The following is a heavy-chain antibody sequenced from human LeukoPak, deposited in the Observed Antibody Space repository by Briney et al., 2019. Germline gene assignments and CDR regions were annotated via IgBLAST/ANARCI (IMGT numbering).Heavy chain of an antibody. D-gene: IGHD3-22*01. V-gene: IGHV4-34*01. Sequence: SETLSLTCAVYGGSFSGYYWSWIRQPPGKGLEWIGEINHSGSTNYNPSLKSRVTISVDTSKNQFSLKLSSVTAADTAVYYCARVGVVVIIAFDIWGQGTMVTVSS. CDR3: ARVGVVVIIAFDI. CDR2: INHSGST. J-gene: IGHJ3*02. CDR1: GGSFSGYY.